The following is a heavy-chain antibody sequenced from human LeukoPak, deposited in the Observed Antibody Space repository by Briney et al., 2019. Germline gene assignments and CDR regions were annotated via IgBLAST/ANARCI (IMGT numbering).Heavy chain of an antibody. J-gene: IGHJ4*02. V-gene: IGHV3-33*01. Sequence: GGSLRLSCAASGFTFSSYGMHWVRQAPGKGLEWVAGIWYDGSNKYYADSVRGRFTISRDNSKNTLYLQMNSLRAEDTAVYYCARDGVVVAATGYFDYWGQGTLVTVSS. D-gene: IGHD2-15*01. CDR2: IWYDGSNK. CDR1: GFTFSSYG. CDR3: ARDGVVVAATGYFDY.